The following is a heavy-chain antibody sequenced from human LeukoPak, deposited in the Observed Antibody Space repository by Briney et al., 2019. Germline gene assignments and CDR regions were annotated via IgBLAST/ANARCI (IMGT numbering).Heavy chain of an antibody. CDR3: AKDPGGYDSSGYTFDY. CDR2: ISGSGGST. Sequence: GGSLRLSCAASGFTFSSYAMSWVRQAPGKGLEWVSAISGSGGSTYYADSVKGRFTISRDNSKNTLYLQMNSLRAEDTAVYYCAKDPGGYDSSGYTFDYWGQGTLVTVSS. CDR1: GFTFSSYA. V-gene: IGHV3-23*01. D-gene: IGHD3-22*01. J-gene: IGHJ4*02.